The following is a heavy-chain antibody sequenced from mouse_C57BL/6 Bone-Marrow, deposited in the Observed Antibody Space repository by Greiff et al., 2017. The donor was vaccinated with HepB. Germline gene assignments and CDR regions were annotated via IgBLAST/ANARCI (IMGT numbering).Heavy chain of an antibody. Sequence: QVQLKQPGAELVMPGASVKLSCKASGYTFTSYWVHWVKQRPGQGLEWIGEIDPSDSYTNYNQKFKGKSTLTVDKSSSTAYMQLSSLTSEDSAVYYCASLLVDYWGQGTSVTVSS. V-gene: IGHV1-69*01. J-gene: IGHJ4*01. CDR3: ASLLVDY. CDR2: IDPSDSYT. CDR1: GYTFTSYW.